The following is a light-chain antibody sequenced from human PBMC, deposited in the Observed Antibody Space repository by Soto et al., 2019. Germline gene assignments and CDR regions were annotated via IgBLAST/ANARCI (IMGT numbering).Light chain of an antibody. J-gene: IGKJ1*01. CDR3: QQYNKWPWT. V-gene: IGKV3-15*01. CDR2: GAS. Sequence: EIVMTQSPATLSVSPGERATLSCRASQSVSSNLAWYRQKPGQAPRLLMYGASTRATGIPARFSGSGSGTDFTLTISSLQSEDFAVYNCQQYNKWPWTFGQGTKVEIK. CDR1: QSVSSN.